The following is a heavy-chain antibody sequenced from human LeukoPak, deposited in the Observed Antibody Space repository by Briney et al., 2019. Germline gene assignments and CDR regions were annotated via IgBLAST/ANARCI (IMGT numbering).Heavy chain of an antibody. V-gene: IGHV4-30-4*01. CDR2: MYYSGST. CDR3: ARPYYYDSRIDP. Sequence: SQTLSLTCTVSGGSISRGDYYWSWIRQPPGKGLEGIAYMYYSGSTYYNPSLKSRVTMSADTSKNQRSLKLCSATAADTAVYYCARPYYYDSRIDPWGQGILVTVSS. D-gene: IGHD3-22*01. CDR1: GGSISRGDYY. J-gene: IGHJ5*02.